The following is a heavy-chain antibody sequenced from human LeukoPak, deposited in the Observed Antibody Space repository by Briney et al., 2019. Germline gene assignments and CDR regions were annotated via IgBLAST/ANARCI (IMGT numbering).Heavy chain of an antibody. Sequence: SEALSLTCSVSGGSINNYYWSWIRQPPGKGLEWIGSIYYSGSTYYNPSLKSRVTISVDTSKNQFSLKLSSVTAADTAVYYCARGDIVVVPAAILGGSYYYYMDVWGKGTTVTVSS. CDR2: IYYSGST. D-gene: IGHD2-2*02. J-gene: IGHJ6*03. CDR3: ARGDIVVVPAAILGGSYYYYMDV. CDR1: GGSINNYY. V-gene: IGHV4-39*07.